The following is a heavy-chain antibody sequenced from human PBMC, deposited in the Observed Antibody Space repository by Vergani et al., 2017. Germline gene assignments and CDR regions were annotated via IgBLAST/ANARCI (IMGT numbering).Heavy chain of an antibody. CDR3: ARSYSSSWFLDY. CDR2: IYYSGST. D-gene: IGHD6-13*01. Sequence: QVQLQESGPGLVKPSETLSLTCTVSGGSISSYYWSWIRQPPGQGMEWIGYIYYSGSTNYNPSLTRRVTIKVDTSKNQFSLKLRSVTAADTAVYYCARSYSSSWFLDYWGQGTLVTVSS. J-gene: IGHJ4*02. CDR1: GGSISSYY. V-gene: IGHV4-59*01.